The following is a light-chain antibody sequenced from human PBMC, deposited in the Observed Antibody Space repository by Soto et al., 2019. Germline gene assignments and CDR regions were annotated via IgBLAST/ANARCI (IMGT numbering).Light chain of an antibody. Sequence: QSVLTQPSSASGSPGQSVTISCTGTSSDVGGYQYVSWYQQYPGKAPKLMIYAVNKRPSGVPDRFSGSRSGNTASLTVSGLQAEDEADYYCSSYAGSNNYVFGTGTKVTVL. CDR1: SSDVGGYQY. V-gene: IGLV2-8*01. CDR3: SSYAGSNNYV. J-gene: IGLJ1*01. CDR2: AVN.